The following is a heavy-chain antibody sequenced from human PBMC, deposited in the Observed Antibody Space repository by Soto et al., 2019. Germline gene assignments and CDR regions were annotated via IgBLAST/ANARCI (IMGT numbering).Heavy chain of an antibody. CDR3: ARNPYDHEILTGKYYFYMDV. CDR1: GDSVSSNSAA. Sequence: PSQTLSLTCAISGDSVSSNSAAWNWIRQSPSRGLEWLGRTYYRSRWYNDYAVSVRSRITVNPDTSKNQFSLHLNSVTPEDTAVYYCARNPYDHEILTGKYYFYMDVWGKGTTVTVS. D-gene: IGHD3-9*01. J-gene: IGHJ6*03. CDR2: TYYRSRWYN. V-gene: IGHV6-1*01.